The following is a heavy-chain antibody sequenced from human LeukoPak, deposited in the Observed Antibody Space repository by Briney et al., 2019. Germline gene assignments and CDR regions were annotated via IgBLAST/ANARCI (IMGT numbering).Heavy chain of an antibody. D-gene: IGHD4-23*01. Sequence: PGGSLRLSCAASGFMFSSSGMHWVRQAPGKGLEWVAVIWYDGSIKYSADSVKGRFTISRDNSKNTLYLQMNSLRAEDTAVYYCARDGGTSHFDYWGQGTLVSVSS. CDR3: ARDGGTSHFDY. V-gene: IGHV3-33*01. CDR2: IWYDGSIK. CDR1: GFMFSSSG. J-gene: IGHJ4*02.